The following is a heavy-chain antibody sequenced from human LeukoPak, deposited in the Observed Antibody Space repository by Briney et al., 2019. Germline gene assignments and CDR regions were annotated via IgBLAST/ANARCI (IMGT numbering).Heavy chain of an antibody. CDR3: TRDRAYSTFDY. J-gene: IGHJ4*02. Sequence: GGSLRLSCAASGFTFRTSWMSWVRQAPGKGLEWVANIKEDGSVKNYVDSVKGRFTISRDNAENSLYLQLNSLRAEDTAVYFGTRDRAYSTFDYWGQGTLVTVSS. D-gene: IGHD3-16*01. V-gene: IGHV3-7*01. CDR1: GFTFRTSW. CDR2: IKEDGSVK.